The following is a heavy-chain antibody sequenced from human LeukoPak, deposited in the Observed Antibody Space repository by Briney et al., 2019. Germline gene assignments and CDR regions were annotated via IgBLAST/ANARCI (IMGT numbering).Heavy chain of an antibody. D-gene: IGHD5-12*01. Sequence: SETLSLTCAVYGGSFSGYYWSWIRQPPGKGLEWIGEINHSGSTNYNPSLKSRVTISVDTSKKHFSLTVRSVTAADTAVYYCARGGGQWLRSYYFDYWGQGALVTVSS. V-gene: IGHV4-34*01. CDR3: ARGGGQWLRSYYFDY. CDR1: GGSFSGYY. CDR2: INHSGST. J-gene: IGHJ4*02.